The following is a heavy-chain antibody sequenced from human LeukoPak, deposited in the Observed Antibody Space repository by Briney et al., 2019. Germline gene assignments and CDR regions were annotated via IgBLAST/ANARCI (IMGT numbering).Heavy chain of an antibody. CDR1: GYSFTSYW. Sequence: GESLKISCKGSGYSFTSYWIGWVRQMPGKGLEWMGIIYPGDSDTRYSPSFQGQVTISADKSISTAYLQWSSLKASDTAMYYCARRPGYSSSWYYAFDIWGQGTMVTVSS. CDR2: IYPGDSDT. V-gene: IGHV5-51*01. J-gene: IGHJ3*02. CDR3: ARRPGYSSSWYYAFDI. D-gene: IGHD6-13*01.